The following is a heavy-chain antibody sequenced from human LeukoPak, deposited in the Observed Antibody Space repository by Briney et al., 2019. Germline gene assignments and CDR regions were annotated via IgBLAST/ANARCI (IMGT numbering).Heavy chain of an antibody. CDR2: VSGSGGST. CDR1: GFTFSSYA. CDR3: AKVVVYGSERSDH. D-gene: IGHD3-10*01. J-gene: IGHJ4*02. V-gene: IGHV3-23*01. Sequence: QPGGSLRLSCAASGFTFSSYAMSWVRQAPGKGLEWVSAVSGSGGSTYYADSVQGRFTISRDNSKNTMYLQMNSLRAEDTAVYHCAKVVVYGSERSDHWGQGTLVSVSS.